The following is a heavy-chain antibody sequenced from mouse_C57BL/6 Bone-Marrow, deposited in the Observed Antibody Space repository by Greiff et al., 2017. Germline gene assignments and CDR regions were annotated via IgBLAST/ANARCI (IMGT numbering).Heavy chain of an antibody. CDR3: ARTGTWNYYAMDD. J-gene: IGHJ4*01. CDR2: ILPGSGST. CDR1: GYTFTGSW. D-gene: IGHD4-1*01. Sequence: QVQLQQSGAELMKPGASVKLSCKATGYTFTGSWIEWVKQRPGHGLEWIGEILPGSGSTNYTEKFKGKATFTADTSSNTAYMQLSSLTTEDADIYYCARTGTWNYYAMDDWGQGTSVTVSS. V-gene: IGHV1-9*01.